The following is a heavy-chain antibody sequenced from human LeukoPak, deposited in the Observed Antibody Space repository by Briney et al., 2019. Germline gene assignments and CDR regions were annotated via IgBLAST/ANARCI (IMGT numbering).Heavy chain of an antibody. D-gene: IGHD3-9*01. CDR2: ISSNGGST. Sequence: GGSLRLSCAASGFTFSSYAMHWVRQAPGKGLEYVSAISSNGGSTYYANSVKGRFTISRDNSKNTLYLQMGSLRAEDMAVYYCARGTYYDILTGYFDYWGQGTPVTVSS. CDR3: ARGTYYDILTGYFDY. V-gene: IGHV3-64*01. J-gene: IGHJ4*02. CDR1: GFTFSSYA.